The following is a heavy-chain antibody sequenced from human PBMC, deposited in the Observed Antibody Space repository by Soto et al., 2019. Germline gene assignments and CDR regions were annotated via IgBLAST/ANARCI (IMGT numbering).Heavy chain of an antibody. D-gene: IGHD1-20*01. V-gene: IGHV1-18*01. CDR3: ASRITGTTHLPDAFDI. Sequence: ASVKVSFKASGYTFTSYGISWVRQAPGQGLEWMGWISAYNGNTNYAQKLQGRVTMTTDTSTSTAYMELRSLRSDDTAVYYCASRITGTTHLPDAFDIWGQGTMVTVSS. CDR2: ISAYNGNT. J-gene: IGHJ3*02. CDR1: GYTFTSYG.